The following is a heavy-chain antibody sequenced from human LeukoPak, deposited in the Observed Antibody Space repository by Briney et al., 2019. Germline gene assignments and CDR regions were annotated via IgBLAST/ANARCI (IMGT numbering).Heavy chain of an antibody. D-gene: IGHD1-26*01. V-gene: IGHV3-11*01. CDR1: GFTFSDYY. CDR3: ARDGMRGMDV. CDR2: ISLSGSTI. J-gene: IGHJ6*02. Sequence: GGSLRLSCAASGFTFSDYYMSWIRQAPGKGLEWVSYISLSGSTIYYSDSVKGRFTISRDNPKNSLYLQMNSLRAGDTAVYYCARDGMRGMDVWGQGTTVTVSS.